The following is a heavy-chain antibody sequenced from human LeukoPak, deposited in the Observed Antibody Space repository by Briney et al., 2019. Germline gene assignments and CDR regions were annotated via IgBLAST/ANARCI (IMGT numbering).Heavy chain of an antibody. V-gene: IGHV4-4*07. D-gene: IGHD3-16*02. CDR3: AKEITFGGVIATGAFDI. CDR2: IYTTGST. J-gene: IGHJ3*02. Sequence: PSETLSLTCSVSGGSTRSYYWSWIRQPAGKGLEWIGRIYTTGSTNYNPSLKSRVTISVDTSKNQFSLKLSSVTAADTAVYYCAKEITFGGVIATGAFDIWGQGTMVTVSS. CDR1: GGSTRSYY.